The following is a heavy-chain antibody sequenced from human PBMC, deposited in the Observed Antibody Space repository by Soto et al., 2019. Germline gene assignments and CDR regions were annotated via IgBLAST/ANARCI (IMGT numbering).Heavy chain of an antibody. D-gene: IGHD7-27*01. J-gene: IGHJ4*02. CDR3: TRDLGY. CDR1: GFTFTSYW. V-gene: IGHV3-74*01. CDR2: ISSDGSNT. Sequence: GGSLRLSCAASGFTFTSYWMHWVRQAPGKGLVWVSRISSDGSNTDYADSVKGRFTISRDSAKNTLYLQMNSLRAEDTAMYYCTRDLGYWGQGTLVTVSS.